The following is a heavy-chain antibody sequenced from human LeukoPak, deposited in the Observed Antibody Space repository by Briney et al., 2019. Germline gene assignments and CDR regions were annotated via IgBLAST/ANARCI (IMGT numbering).Heavy chain of an antibody. CDR3: ARGFKNAWYFDL. V-gene: IGHV3-21*01. J-gene: IGHJ2*01. CDR1: GFIFSSYS. CDR2: ISSSSSYI. D-gene: IGHD2/OR15-2a*01. Sequence: GGSLRLSCAASGFIFSSYSMNWVRQAPGEGLEWVSSISSSSSYIYYADSVKGQFTISRGNAKNSLYLQMNSLRAEDTAVYYCARGFKNAWYFDLWGRGTLVTVSS.